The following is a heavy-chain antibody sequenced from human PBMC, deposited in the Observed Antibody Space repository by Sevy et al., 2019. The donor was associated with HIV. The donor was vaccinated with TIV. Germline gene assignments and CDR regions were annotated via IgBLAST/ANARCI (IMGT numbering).Heavy chain of an antibody. J-gene: IGHJ5*02. V-gene: IGHV3-30*02. CDR1: GFTLSDSG. CDR2: IQVDGREK. CDR3: AKRPTAA. Sequence: GGSLRLSCAASGFTLSDSGVHWVRQAPGKGLECVAFIQVDGREKFYTDSVKGRFTISRDSSKNTVYLQMNSLRGEDTAVYYCAKRPTAAWGQGTLVTVSS.